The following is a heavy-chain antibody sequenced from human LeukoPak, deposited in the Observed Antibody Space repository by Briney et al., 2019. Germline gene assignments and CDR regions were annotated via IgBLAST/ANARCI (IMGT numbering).Heavy chain of an antibody. CDR1: GYTFTDYY. Sequence: ASVKVSCKVSGYTFTDYYMHWVQQAPGKGLEWMGLVDPEDGETINAEKFQGRVTITADTSTDTAYMELSSLRSEDTAVYYCATIEYSSSSRAFGIWGQGTMVTVSS. J-gene: IGHJ3*02. CDR2: VDPEDGET. V-gene: IGHV1-69-2*01. CDR3: ATIEYSSSSRAFGI. D-gene: IGHD6-6*01.